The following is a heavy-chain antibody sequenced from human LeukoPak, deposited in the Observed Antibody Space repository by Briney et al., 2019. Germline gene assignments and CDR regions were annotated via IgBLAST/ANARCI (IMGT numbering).Heavy chain of an antibody. D-gene: IGHD3-3*01. CDR2: IYYSGST. J-gene: IGHJ4*02. Sequence: SQTLSLTCTVSGGSISSGDYYWSWIRQPPGKGLEWIGYIYYSGSTYYNPSLKSRVTISVDTSKNQFSLKLSSVTAADTAVYYCARGPLTIFGGESIDYWGQGTLVTVSS. CDR3: ARGPLTIFGGESIDY. CDR1: GGSISSGDYY. V-gene: IGHV4-30-4*01.